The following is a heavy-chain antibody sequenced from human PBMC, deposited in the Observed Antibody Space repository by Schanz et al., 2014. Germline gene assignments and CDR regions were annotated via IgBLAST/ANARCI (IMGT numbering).Heavy chain of an antibody. CDR1: GFTFSKYW. J-gene: IGHJ4*02. CDR2: IKQDGSEK. Sequence: EVQLVESGGGLVQPGGSLRLSCGGSGFTFSKYWMSWVRQAPGKGLEWVANIKQDGSEKYYVDSVKGRFTISRDNAKISLYLQMNSLRAEDTAVYYCARPRFDYGEVDYWGQGTLVTVSS. CDR3: ARPRFDYGEVDY. V-gene: IGHV3-7*02. D-gene: IGHD4-17*01.